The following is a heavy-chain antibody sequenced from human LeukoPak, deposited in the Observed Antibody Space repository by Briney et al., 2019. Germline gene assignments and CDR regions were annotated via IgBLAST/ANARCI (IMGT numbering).Heavy chain of an antibody. V-gene: IGHV4-59*01. CDR2: IYYSGST. CDR3: ARQSWFDP. CDR1: GGSIGSYY. J-gene: IGHJ5*02. Sequence: PSETLSLTCTVSGGSIGSYYWSWIRQPPGKGLEWIGYIYYSGSTNYNPSLKSRVTISVDTSKNQFSLKLSSVTAADTAVYYCARQSWFDPWGQGTLVTVSS.